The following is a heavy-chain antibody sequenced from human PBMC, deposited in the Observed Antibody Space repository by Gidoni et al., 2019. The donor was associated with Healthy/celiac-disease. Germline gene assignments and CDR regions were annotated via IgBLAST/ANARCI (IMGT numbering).Heavy chain of an antibody. CDR1: VYTFTSYD. V-gene: IGHV1-8*01. D-gene: IGHD1-7*01. CDR2: MTPNSGNT. J-gene: IGHJ4*02. CDR3: ARDENWNSYGGDY. Sequence: QVQLVQSGAEVQKPGASVKVSCKASVYTFTSYDINGVQQSTGQWLEWMGWMTPNSGNTGYAQKCQGRVTMTRNTSRRTAYMELRSLRSEETAVYYCARDENWNSYGGDYWGQGTLVTVSS.